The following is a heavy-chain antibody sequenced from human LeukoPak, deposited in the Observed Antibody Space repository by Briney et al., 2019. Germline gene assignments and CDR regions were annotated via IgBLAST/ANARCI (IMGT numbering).Heavy chain of an antibody. CDR3: ARDQSNYYDSNYDY. Sequence: PGGSLRLSCAASGFTFSDYSMNWVRQAPGKGLEWVANIKQDGSEKYYVDSVKGRFTISRDNAKNSLYLQMNSLRAEDTAVYYCARDQSNYYDSNYDYWGQGTLVTVSS. CDR1: GFTFSDYS. D-gene: IGHD3-10*01. J-gene: IGHJ4*02. CDR2: IKQDGSEK. V-gene: IGHV3-7*01.